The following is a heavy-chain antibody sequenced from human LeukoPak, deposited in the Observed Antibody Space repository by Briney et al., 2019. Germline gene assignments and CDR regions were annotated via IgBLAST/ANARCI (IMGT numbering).Heavy chain of an antibody. D-gene: IGHD2-8*01. J-gene: IGHJ4*02. CDR2: IYHDETT. V-gene: IGHV4-38-2*01. CDR1: GSSISSDYY. Sequence: SETLSLTCAVSGSSISSDYYWGWVRQPPGKGLEWVGSIYHDETTYYNPSLKSRVTISLVTSKKQFPLMLASVTAADTAIYYCANAVTENFFDSWGQGILVTVSS. CDR3: ANAVTENFFDS.